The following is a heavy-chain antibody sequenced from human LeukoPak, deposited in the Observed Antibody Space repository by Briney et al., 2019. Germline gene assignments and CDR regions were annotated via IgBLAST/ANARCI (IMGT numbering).Heavy chain of an antibody. V-gene: IGHV4-39*07. J-gene: IGHJ1*01. D-gene: IGHD3-22*01. CDR1: GGSISSSSHY. CDR3: ARSTYYYDSSGYFVGYFQH. CDR2: IYYSGST. Sequence: SETLSLTCTVSGGSISSSSHYGGWIRQPPGKGLEWIGTIYYSGSTNYNPSLKSRVTISVDTSKNQFSLKLNSVTAADTAVYYCARSTYYYDSSGYFVGYFQHWGQGTLVTVSS.